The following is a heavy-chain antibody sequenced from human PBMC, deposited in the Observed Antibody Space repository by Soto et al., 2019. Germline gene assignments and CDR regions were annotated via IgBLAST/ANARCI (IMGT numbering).Heavy chain of an antibody. D-gene: IGHD3-10*01. V-gene: IGHV4-4*02. CDR2: IFHDGTA. CDR3: ARLVYDTRLNYMYFEF. CDR1: GVSLTSGNW. Sequence: SETLSLTCAVSGVSLTSGNWWTWVRQSPQRGLEYIGEIFHDGTANYYPSFERRVATSVDTSRNQFSLKLTSVTAADTAVYFCARLVYDTRLNYMYFEFWGPGTLVTVYS. J-gene: IGHJ4*02.